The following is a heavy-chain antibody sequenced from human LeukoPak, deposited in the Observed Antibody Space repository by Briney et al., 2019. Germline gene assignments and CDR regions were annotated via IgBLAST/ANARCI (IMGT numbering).Heavy chain of an antibody. D-gene: IGHD4-17*01. Sequence: GGSLRLSCAASGFTFSNYCMNWVRQAPGRGLEWVSYISSSGTAMYYADSVRGRFTISRDNAENSLFLQMNSLRDEDTAVYYCARGTYGEYGGPAYWGQGTLVTVSS. V-gene: IGHV3-48*02. CDR3: ARGTYGEYGGPAY. CDR2: ISSSGTAM. J-gene: IGHJ4*02. CDR1: GFTFSNYC.